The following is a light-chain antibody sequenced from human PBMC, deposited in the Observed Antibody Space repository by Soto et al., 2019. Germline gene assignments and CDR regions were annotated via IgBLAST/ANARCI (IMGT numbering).Light chain of an antibody. CDR3: AAWDYSLNGYV. CDR2: NNN. J-gene: IGLJ1*01. Sequence: QSVLTQPPSASGTPGQSVTISCSGGSSNIGTNAVNWYQQLPGTAPKLLIYNNNQRPSGVPDRFSGSKSVTSASLASSGLQSEDEADYYCAAWDYSLNGYVFGTGTKLTVL. V-gene: IGLV1-44*01. CDR1: SSNIGTNA.